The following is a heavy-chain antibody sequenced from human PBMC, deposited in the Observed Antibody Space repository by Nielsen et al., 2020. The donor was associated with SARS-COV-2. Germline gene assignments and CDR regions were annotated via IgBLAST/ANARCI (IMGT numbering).Heavy chain of an antibody. CDR1: GFTFSSYD. V-gene: IGHV3-13*01. J-gene: IGHJ6*02. Sequence: GGSLRLSCAASGFTFSSYDMHWVRQATGKGLEWVSAIGTAGDTYYPGSVKGRFTISRENAKNPLYLQMNSLRAGDTAVYYCARGGSSGWYLDYYYGMDVWGQGTTVTVSS. CDR2: IGTAGDT. D-gene: IGHD6-19*01. CDR3: ARGGSSGWYLDYYYGMDV.